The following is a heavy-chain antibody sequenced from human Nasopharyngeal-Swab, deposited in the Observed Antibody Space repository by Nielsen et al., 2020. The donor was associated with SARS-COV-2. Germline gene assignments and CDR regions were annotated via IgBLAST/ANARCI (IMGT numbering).Heavy chain of an antibody. Sequence: ASVKVSCKASGYTFTSYAMHWVRQAPGQRLEWMGWINAGNGNTKYSQKFQGRVTITRDTSASTAYMELSSLRSEDTAVYYCARATSSGRTEYFQHWGQGTLVTVSS. V-gene: IGHV1-3*01. D-gene: IGHD6-19*01. CDR3: ARATSSGRTEYFQH. J-gene: IGHJ1*01. CDR2: INAGNGNT. CDR1: GYTFTSYA.